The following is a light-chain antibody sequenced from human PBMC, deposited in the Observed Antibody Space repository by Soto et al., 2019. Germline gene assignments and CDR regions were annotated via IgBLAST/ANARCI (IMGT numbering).Light chain of an antibody. V-gene: IGLV2-18*02. Sequence: QSALTQPPSVSGSPGQSVTISCTVTSSDVGDYEHVSWYQQAPGTAPKLIIFDVTNRPSGVPDRFSGSKSGNTPSLTIFGLQAEDEADYYCSSYTSSSTRVFGGGTKVTVL. CDR3: SSYTSSSTRV. J-gene: IGLJ3*02. CDR2: DVT. CDR1: SSDVGDYEH.